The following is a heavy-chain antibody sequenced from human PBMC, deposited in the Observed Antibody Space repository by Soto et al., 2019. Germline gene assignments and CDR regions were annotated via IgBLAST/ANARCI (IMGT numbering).Heavy chain of an antibody. CDR3: AKDSWAIFGVPAGEYYAMDV. CDR1: GFTFENYA. D-gene: IGHD3-3*01. V-gene: IGHV3-23*01. CDR2: ISGSGGTT. J-gene: IGHJ6*02. Sequence: LRLSCVASGFTFENYAMSWVRQAPGKGLEWVSAISGSGGTTHYSDSVKGRFTISRDNSKNTVYLQMNDLRVEDAAEYFCAKDSWAIFGVPAGEYYAMDVWGQGTTVTVSS.